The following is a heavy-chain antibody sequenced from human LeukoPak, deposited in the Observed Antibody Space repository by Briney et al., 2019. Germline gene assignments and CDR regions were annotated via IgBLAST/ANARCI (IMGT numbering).Heavy chain of an antibody. V-gene: IGHV4-30-2*01. Sequence: SETLSLTCTVSGGSISSGGYSWSWIRQPPGKGLEWVGYISQSGSTYYNPFLKSRVTISVDTSKNQFSLRLNSVTAADTAVYYCASSVVVVAATASVVDVWGQGTTVTVSS. J-gene: IGHJ6*02. CDR1: GGSISSGGYS. CDR3: ASSVVVVAATASVVDV. CDR2: ISQSGST. D-gene: IGHD2-15*01.